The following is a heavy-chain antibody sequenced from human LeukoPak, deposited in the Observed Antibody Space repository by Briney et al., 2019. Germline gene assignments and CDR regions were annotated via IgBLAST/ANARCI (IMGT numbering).Heavy chain of an antibody. J-gene: IGHJ3*02. CDR1: GFTFSSYS. CDR2: ISSSSSYI. V-gene: IGHV3-21*01. D-gene: IGHD6-19*01. CDR3: ARDSSSGPKGAFDI. Sequence: GGSLRLSCAASGFTFSSYSMNWVRQAPGKGLEWVSSISSSSSYIYCADSVKGRSTISRDNAKNSLYLQMNSLRAEDTAVYYCARDSSSGPKGAFDIWGQGTMVTVSS.